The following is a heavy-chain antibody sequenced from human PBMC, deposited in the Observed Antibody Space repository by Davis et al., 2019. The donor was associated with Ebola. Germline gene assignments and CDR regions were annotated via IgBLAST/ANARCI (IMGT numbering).Heavy chain of an antibody. CDR3: ARDLWSAGDQ. CDR1: GLTFNSYW. CDR2: VTSDGSTT. Sequence: PGGSLRLSCAASGLTFNSYWMHWVRQAPGKGLEWVSHVTSDGSTTSYAASVKGRFTVSRDNAENTLYLQMNSLRAKDTVVYHCARDLWSAGDQWGQGTLVTVSS. J-gene: IGHJ4*02. V-gene: IGHV3-74*01. D-gene: IGHD7-27*01.